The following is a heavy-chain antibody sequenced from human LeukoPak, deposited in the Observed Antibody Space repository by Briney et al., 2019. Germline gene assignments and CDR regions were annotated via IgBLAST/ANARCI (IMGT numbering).Heavy chain of an antibody. CDR2: IIPIFGTA. CDR3: ARDGRRHGYNYYYYYYMDV. Sequence: SLKVSCKASGGTFSSYAISWVRQAPGQGLEWMGGIIPIFGTANYAQKFQGRVTITTDESTSTAYMELSSLISEDTAVYYCARDGRRHGYNYYYYYYMDVWGKGTTATVSS. V-gene: IGHV1-69*05. J-gene: IGHJ6*03. CDR1: GGTFSSYA. D-gene: IGHD5-24*01.